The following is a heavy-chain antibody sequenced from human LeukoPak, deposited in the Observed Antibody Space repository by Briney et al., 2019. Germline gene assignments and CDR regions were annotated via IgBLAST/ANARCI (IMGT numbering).Heavy chain of an antibody. J-gene: IGHJ4*02. Sequence: GASLEISWKGSGSCFTSYWICWVRQMPGKGLEWMGIIYPGDSDTRYSPSFQGQVTISADKSISTAYLQWSSRKASDTAMYYCARGADIVVVAFDYWGQGTLVTVSS. V-gene: IGHV5-51*01. CDR2: IYPGDSDT. CDR3: ARGADIVVVAFDY. D-gene: IGHD2-15*01. CDR1: GSCFTSYW.